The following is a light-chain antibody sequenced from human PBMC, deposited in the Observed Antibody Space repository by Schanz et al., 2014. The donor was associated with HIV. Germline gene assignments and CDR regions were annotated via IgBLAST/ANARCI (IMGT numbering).Light chain of an antibody. V-gene: IGKV1-5*03. Sequence: DIQMTQSPSTLSASVGDRVTITCRAGQSISSWLAWYQQKPGKAPNLLISEASTLKSGVPSRFSGSGSGTDFTLTISSLQPDDFATYYCQQYNSYSTWTFGQGTKVEIK. CDR3: QQYNSYSTWT. CDR2: EAS. J-gene: IGKJ1*01. CDR1: QSISSW.